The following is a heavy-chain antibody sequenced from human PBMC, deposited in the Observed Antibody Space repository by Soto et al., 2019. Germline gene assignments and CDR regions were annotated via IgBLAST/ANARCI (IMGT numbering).Heavy chain of an antibody. Sequence: GGALRLSCAASGFTFSSYEMNWVRQAPGKGLEWVSYISSSGSTIYYADSVKGRFTISRDNAKNSLYLQMNSLRAEDTAVYYCARGLEQLGNWFDPWGQGTLVTVSS. CDR3: ARGLEQLGNWFDP. CDR1: GFTFSSYE. CDR2: ISSSGSTI. J-gene: IGHJ5*02. V-gene: IGHV3-48*03. D-gene: IGHD3-3*01.